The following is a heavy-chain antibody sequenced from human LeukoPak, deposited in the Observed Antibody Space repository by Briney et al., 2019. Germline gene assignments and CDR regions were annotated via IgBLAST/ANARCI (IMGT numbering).Heavy chain of an antibody. V-gene: IGHV4-34*01. D-gene: IGHD7-27*01. Sequence: SETLSLTCTVSGGSFSGYYWSWIRQPPGKGLEWIGEINHSGSTNYNPSLKSRVTISVDTSKSQFSLKLSSVTAADTAVYYCARPGERNVNWFDPWGQGTLVTVSS. CDR3: ARPGERNVNWFDP. CDR2: INHSGST. CDR1: GGSFSGYY. J-gene: IGHJ5*02.